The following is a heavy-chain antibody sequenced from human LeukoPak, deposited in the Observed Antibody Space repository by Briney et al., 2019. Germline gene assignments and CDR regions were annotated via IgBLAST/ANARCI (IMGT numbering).Heavy chain of an antibody. CDR2: IGTAGDT. V-gene: IGHV3-13*01. Sequence: PGGSLRLSCAASGFTFSTYDMHWVRQVPGKGLEWVSGIGTAGDTYDADSIKGRCTFSRENAKNSLVLQMNGLRVGDTAVYYCARGSYCSGGVCSPVGAFDIWGQGTVVTVSS. J-gene: IGHJ3*02. D-gene: IGHD2-21*02. CDR1: GFTFSTYD. CDR3: ARGSYCSGGVCSPVGAFDI.